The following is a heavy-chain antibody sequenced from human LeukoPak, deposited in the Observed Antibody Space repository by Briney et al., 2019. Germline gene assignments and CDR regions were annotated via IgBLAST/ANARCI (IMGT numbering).Heavy chain of an antibody. Sequence: PSETLSLTCTVSGDSISTSDYYWAWIRQPPGKGLEWIGRITYSGNTYYNPSLQSRVTISADTSKNHFSLKLTSVTAADTAVYYCANRGRSSGWSFDYWGQGTLVTVSS. CDR1: GDSISTSDYY. CDR3: ANRGRSSGWSFDY. J-gene: IGHJ4*02. V-gene: IGHV4-39*02. D-gene: IGHD6-19*01. CDR2: ITYSGNT.